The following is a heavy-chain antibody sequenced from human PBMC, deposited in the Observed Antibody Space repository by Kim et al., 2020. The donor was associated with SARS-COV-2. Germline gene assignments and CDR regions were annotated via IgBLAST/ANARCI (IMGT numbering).Heavy chain of an antibody. CDR2: INHSGST. V-gene: IGHV4-34*01. CDR3: ARGPLKGSGSYYVVNYGM. D-gene: IGHD1-26*01. J-gene: IGHJ6*01. CDR1: GGSFSGYY. Sequence: SETLSLTCAVYGGSFSGYYWSWIRQPPGKGLEWIGEINHSGSTNYNPSLKSRVTISVDTSKNQFSLKLSSVTAADTAVYYCARGPLKGSGSYYVVNYGM.